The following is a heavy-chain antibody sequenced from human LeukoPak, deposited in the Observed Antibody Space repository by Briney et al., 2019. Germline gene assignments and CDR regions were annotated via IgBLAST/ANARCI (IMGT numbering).Heavy chain of an antibody. CDR2: IKQDGSET. D-gene: IGHD2-2*01. J-gene: IGHJ4*02. Sequence: GGSLRLSCAASGFTFSSNYMSWVRQAPGKGLEWVANIKQDGSETYYVDSVKGRFTISRDDAKNSLYLQMNRMRAEDTAVYYCARLYQHASSTYRPVGYWGQGTLVSVSS. V-gene: IGHV3-7*01. CDR3: ARLYQHASSTYRPVGY. CDR1: GFTFSSNY.